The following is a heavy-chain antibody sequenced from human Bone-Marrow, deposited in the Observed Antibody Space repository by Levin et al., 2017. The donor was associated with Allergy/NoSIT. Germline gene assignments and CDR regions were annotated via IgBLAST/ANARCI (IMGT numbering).Heavy chain of an antibody. J-gene: IGHJ3*02. CDR1: DGSIGSYY. V-gene: IGHV4-4*09. CDR2: IHSSGRS. D-gene: IGHD3-16*02. CDR3: SRSYDYVWGIYRHAFDI. Sequence: SETLSLTCTVSDGSIGSYYWSWIRQPPGKGLEWIGYIHSSGRSNYNPSLKNRIAISLATSKDQFSLDLSSVTSAARALYYCSRSYDYVWGIYRHAFDIWGQGTMVTVSS.